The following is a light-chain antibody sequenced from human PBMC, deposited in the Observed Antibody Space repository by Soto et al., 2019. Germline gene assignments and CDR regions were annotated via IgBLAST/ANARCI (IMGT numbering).Light chain of an antibody. J-gene: IGLJ2*01. CDR3: ATWDGSLPGEV. CDR2: DNN. V-gene: IGLV1-51*01. Sequence: QSVLTQPPSVSAAPGQTVTIACSGSKSNIGRNYISWYQQLPGTAPKLLIYDNNKRPSGIPDRFSGSKSGTSGTLDITGLQTGDEADYYCATWDGSLPGEVFGGGTKVTVL. CDR1: KSNIGRNY.